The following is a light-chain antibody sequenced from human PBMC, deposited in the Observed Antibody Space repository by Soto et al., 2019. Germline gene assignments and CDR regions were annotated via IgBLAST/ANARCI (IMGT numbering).Light chain of an antibody. J-gene: IGKJ3*01. CDR2: DVS. CDR3: QQYNSFST. CDR1: QTISRW. V-gene: IGKV1-5*01. Sequence: DIPMTQSPSTLSASVGDRVTITCRASQTISRWLAWYQQKSGKAPKLLIFDVSTLESGVPSRFSGSGSGTEFTLTISSLQPDDFATYYCQQYNSFSTFGPGTKVDIK.